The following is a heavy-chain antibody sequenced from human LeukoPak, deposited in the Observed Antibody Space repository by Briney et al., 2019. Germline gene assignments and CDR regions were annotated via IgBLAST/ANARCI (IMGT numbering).Heavy chain of an antibody. CDR3: AKVNGPGDY. Sequence: PGGSLRLSCAASGITFSSYAMSWVRQAPGKGLEWVSGISGSGDSTYYADSVKGRLTIFRDNSKNTLYLQMNSLRAEDTAVYYCAKVNGPGDYWGQGTLVTVSS. J-gene: IGHJ4*02. D-gene: IGHD2-8*01. V-gene: IGHV3-23*01. CDR2: ISGSGDST. CDR1: GITFSSYA.